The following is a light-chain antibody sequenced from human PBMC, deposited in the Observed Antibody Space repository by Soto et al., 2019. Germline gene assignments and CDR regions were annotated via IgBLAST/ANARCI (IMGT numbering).Light chain of an antibody. CDR2: DAS. V-gene: IGKV3-11*01. J-gene: IGKJ4*01. Sequence: EIVLTQSPATLSLSPGERATLSCRASQSVSSYLAWYQQKPGQAPRLLIYDASNRATGIPARFSGSGSGTDFTLTISSLEPEDFAVYYCQRRSNWPVTFGGGTMVEIK. CDR1: QSVSSY. CDR3: QRRSNWPVT.